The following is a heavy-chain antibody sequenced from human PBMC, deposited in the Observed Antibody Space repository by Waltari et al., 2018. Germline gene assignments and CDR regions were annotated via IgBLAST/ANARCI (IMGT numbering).Heavy chain of an antibody. Sequence: QVQLQESGPGLVRPSETLSLTCTVSGASVTRYYWSWVRQSAGTGPEWIGRIHSDGSTHYSPCRKSRVTISLDTSKNEFSLRLSSVTAADTAVYYCARAPRPLTTVTTYKDLDYYHYMDVWGNGTTVTVSS. CDR2: IHSDGST. D-gene: IGHD4-17*01. V-gene: IGHV4-4*07. J-gene: IGHJ6*03. CDR3: ARAPRPLTTVTTYKDLDYYHYMDV. CDR1: GASVTRYY.